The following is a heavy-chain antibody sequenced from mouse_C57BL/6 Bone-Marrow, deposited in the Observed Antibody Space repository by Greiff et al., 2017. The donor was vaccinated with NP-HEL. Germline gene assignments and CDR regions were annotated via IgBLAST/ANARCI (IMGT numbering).Heavy chain of an antibody. D-gene: IGHD1-1*01. CDR3: AIRFITTIDY. J-gene: IGHJ2*01. V-gene: IGHV1-74*01. CDR2: IHPSDSDT. Sequence: VKQRPGQGLEWIGRIHPSDSDTNYNQKFKGKATLTVDKSSSTAYMQLSSLTSEDSAVYYCAIRFITTIDYWGQGTTLTVSS.